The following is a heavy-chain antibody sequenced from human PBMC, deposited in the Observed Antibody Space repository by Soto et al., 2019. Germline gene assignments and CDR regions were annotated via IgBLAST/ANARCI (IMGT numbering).Heavy chain of an antibody. J-gene: IGHJ5*01. CDR1: GDSISNLDYF. V-gene: IGHV4-30-4*01. CDR3: ARGRYCLTGRCFPNWFDS. CDR2: IYKSATT. D-gene: IGHD7-27*01. Sequence: SETLSLTCSVSGDSISNLDYFWAWIRQPPGQALEYIGYIYKSATTYYNPSFESRVAISVDTSKSQFSPNVTSVTAADTAVYFCARGRYCLTGRCFPNWFDSWGQGALVTVSS.